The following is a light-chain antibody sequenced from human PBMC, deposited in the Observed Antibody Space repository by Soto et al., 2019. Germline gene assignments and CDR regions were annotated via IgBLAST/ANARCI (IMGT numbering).Light chain of an antibody. V-gene: IGKV3-20*01. CDR1: QSVSSN. J-gene: IGKJ1*01. Sequence: EIVMTQSPATLSVSPGERATLSCRASQSVSSNLAWYQQKPGQAPRLLIYGASTRATGIPDRFSGSGSGTDFTLTISRLEPEDFALYYCQQYGSSPWTFGQGTKV. CDR3: QQYGSSPWT. CDR2: GAS.